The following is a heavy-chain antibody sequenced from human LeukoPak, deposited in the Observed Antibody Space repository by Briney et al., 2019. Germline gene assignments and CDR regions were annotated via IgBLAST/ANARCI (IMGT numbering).Heavy chain of an antibody. Sequence: RASVKVSCKASGYTFTSYDINRVRQATGQGLEWMGWMNPNSGNTGYAQRFQGRVTMTRNTSISTAYMELSSLRSEDTAVYYCARAGGYCGRISCPYYFDYWGQGSLVAVSS. CDR1: GYTFTSYD. CDR3: ARAGGYCGRISCPYYFDY. D-gene: IGHD2-15*01. J-gene: IGHJ4*02. V-gene: IGHV1-8*01. CDR2: MNPNSGNT.